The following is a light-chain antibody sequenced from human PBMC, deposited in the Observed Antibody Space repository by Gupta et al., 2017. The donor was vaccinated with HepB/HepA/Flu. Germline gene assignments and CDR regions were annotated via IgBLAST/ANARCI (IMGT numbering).Light chain of an antibody. Sequence: MLTQSPATLSVSPGETVTLSCRASQSLGGNLGWYQQRRGQAPRLLIYSSSTRATGVPARFSGSGCGTDFNLTISGRQSEDFAVYYCQEYNNWLVYTFGPGTKMEIK. CDR2: SSS. J-gene: IGKJ2*01. CDR3: QEYNNWLVYT. V-gene: IGKV3-15*01. CDR1: QSLGGN.